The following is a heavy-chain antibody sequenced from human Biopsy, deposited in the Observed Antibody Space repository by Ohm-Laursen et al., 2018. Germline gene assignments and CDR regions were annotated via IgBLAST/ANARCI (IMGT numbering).Heavy chain of an antibody. Sequence: SVKVSCKVSGGPSTNYAFSWVRQAPGQGLEWVGRIVPILGHLNYAQRFQGRVSITADKSTSYVFMELSRLTSGDTAVYYCAADADGYYTEFDYWGPGTLVTVSS. V-gene: IGHV1-69*04. D-gene: IGHD3-3*01. CDR2: IVPILGHL. CDR1: GGPSTNYA. CDR3: AADADGYYTEFDY. J-gene: IGHJ4*02.